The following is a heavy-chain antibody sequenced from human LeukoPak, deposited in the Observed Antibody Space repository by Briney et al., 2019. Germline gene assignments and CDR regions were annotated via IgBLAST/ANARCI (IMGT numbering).Heavy chain of an antibody. V-gene: IGHV3-20*04. CDR2: INWNGGST. J-gene: IGHJ3*02. Sequence: GGSLRLSCAASGFTFDDYGMSWVRQAPGKGLEWVSGINWNGGSTGYADSVKGRFTISRDNAKNSLYLQMNSLRAEDTALYYCTRAVRYYYDSSGYLNAFDTWGQGTMVTVSS. D-gene: IGHD3-22*01. CDR1: GFTFDDYG. CDR3: TRAVRYYYDSSGYLNAFDT.